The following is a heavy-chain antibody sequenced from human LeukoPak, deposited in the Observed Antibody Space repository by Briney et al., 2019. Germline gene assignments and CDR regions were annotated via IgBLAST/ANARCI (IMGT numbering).Heavy chain of an antibody. CDR1: GFTFNSYW. V-gene: IGHV3-7*01. Sequence: GGSLRLSCAASGFTFNSYWMTWVRQAPGKGLEWVANIKQDGSEKYYVDSVKGRFTISRDNAKNSLYLQMNGLRAEDTAVYYCARFRARYYDSSGLRFDYWGQGTLVTVSS. D-gene: IGHD3-22*01. J-gene: IGHJ4*02. CDR2: IKQDGSEK. CDR3: ARFRARYYDSSGLRFDY.